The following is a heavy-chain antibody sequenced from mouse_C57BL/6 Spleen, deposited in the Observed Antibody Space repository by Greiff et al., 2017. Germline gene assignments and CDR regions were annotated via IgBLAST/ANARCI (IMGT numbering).Heavy chain of an antibody. J-gene: IGHJ4*01. CDR1: GYTFTDYY. CDR2: IYPGSGNT. D-gene: IGHD2-2*01. V-gene: IGHV1-76*01. Sequence: QVQLQQSGAELVRPGASVKLSCKASGYTFTDYYINWVKQRPGQGLEWIARIYPGSGNTYYNEKFKGKATLTAEKSSSTAYMQLSSLTSEDSAVYFCAREGVSYAMDYWGQGTSVTVSS. CDR3: AREGVSYAMDY.